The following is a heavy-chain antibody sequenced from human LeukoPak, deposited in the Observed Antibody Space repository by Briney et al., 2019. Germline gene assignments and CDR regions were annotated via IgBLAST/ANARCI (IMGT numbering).Heavy chain of an antibody. V-gene: IGHV3-7*01. D-gene: IGHD1-26*01. CDR2: IKQDGGEK. CDR1: GFPFSSYW. CDR3: ARELGGIGPAFDI. Sequence: PGGSLRLSCAASGFPFSSYWMSWVRQAPGKGLEWVANIKQDGGEKFYVDSVKGRFTISRDNAKNSLYLQMNSLGAEDTAVYYCARELGGIGPAFDIWGQGTMVTVSS. J-gene: IGHJ3*02.